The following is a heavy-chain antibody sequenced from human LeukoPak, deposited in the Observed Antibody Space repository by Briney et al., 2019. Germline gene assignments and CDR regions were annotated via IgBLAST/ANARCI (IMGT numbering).Heavy chain of an antibody. V-gene: IGHV4-34*01. CDR1: GGSFSGYY. Sequence: SETLSLTCAVYGGSFSGYYWSWVRQPPGKGLEWIGEITHSGSTNYNPSLKSRVTISVDTSKNQFSLKLSSVTAADTAVYYCARGRNPVVVPAAPTNYFDYGGQGTLVTVSS. CDR3: ARGRNPVVVPAAPTNYFDY. J-gene: IGHJ4*02. CDR2: ITHSGST. D-gene: IGHD2-2*01.